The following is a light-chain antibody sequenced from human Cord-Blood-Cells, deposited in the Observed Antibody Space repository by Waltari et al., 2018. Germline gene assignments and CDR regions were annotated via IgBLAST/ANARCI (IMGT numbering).Light chain of an antibody. CDR1: QSISSW. CDR3: QQYNSYPYT. V-gene: IGKV1-5*03. CDR2: KAS. Sequence: DIQMTQSPSTLSASVGDRVTIPCRASQSISSWLAWYQKKPGKAPKLLIYKASSLESGVPSRFSGSGSGTEFTLTISSLQPDDFATYYCQQYNSYPYTFGQGTKLEIK. J-gene: IGKJ2*01.